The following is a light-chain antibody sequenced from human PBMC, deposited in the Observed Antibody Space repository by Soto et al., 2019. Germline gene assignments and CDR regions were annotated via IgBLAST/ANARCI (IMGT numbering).Light chain of an antibody. CDR1: HSVIIN. J-gene: IGKJ1*01. V-gene: IGKV3-15*01. CDR3: QQYNKWPRT. Sequence: EIVMTQSPATLSVSPGERATLCFRSIHSVIINLAWYPQKPGQAPRLLMFRTSSRANGIPARFSGSGSGTEFTLTISNLQTEDFAVYYRQQYNKWPRTFGQGTKVDIK. CDR2: RTS.